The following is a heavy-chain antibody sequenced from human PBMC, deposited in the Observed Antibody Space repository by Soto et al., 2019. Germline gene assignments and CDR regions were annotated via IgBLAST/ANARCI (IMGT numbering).Heavy chain of an antibody. CDR1: EFTFSNYA. J-gene: IGHJ3*02. Sequence: QVQLVESGGGVVHPGRPLRLSCAASEFTFSNYAMHWVRRAPGKGLEWVAVISYAGMDTYYADSVKGRFTISRDNSKNTLYLQMSSLSAGDTAVYYCVREALIATSRVAFDIWGQGTMVTVSS. V-gene: IGHV3-30*04. CDR3: VREALIATSRVAFDI. D-gene: IGHD2-8*01. CDR2: ISYAGMDT.